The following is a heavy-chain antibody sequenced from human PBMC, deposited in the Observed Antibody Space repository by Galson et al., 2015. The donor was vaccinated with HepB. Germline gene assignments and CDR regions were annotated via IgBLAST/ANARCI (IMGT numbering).Heavy chain of an antibody. V-gene: IGHV1-24*01. Sequence: SVKVSCKVSGYTLTELSMHWVRQAPGKGLEWMGGFDPEDGETIYAQKFQGRVTMTEDTSTDTAYMELSSLRSEDTAVYYCATANSGSYYPIDYWGQGTLVTVSS. CDR1: GYTLTELS. CDR2: FDPEDGET. D-gene: IGHD1-26*01. CDR3: ATANSGSYYPIDY. J-gene: IGHJ4*02.